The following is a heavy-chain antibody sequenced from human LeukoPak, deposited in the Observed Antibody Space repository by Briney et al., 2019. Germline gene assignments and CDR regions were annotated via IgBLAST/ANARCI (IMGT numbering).Heavy chain of an antibody. CDR2: TRNKANSYTA. CDR1: GFTFSDHY. V-gene: IGHV3-72*01. Sequence: GGSLRLSCAASGFTFSDHYMDWVRQAPGKGLEWVGRTRNKANSYTAEYAASVKGRFTISRDDSKNSLYLQLNSLKTEDTAVYYCARDGGPLWDDIWGQGTMVTVSS. J-gene: IGHJ3*02. CDR3: ARDGGPLWDDI. D-gene: IGHD2-15*01.